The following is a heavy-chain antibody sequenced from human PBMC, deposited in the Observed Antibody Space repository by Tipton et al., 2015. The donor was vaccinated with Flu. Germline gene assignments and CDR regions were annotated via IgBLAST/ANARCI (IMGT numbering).Heavy chain of an antibody. V-gene: IGHV1-69*01. CDR1: GGTFSSYA. J-gene: IGHJ2*01. CDR3: ARDPDGGNALNWYFDL. CDR2: IIPIFGTA. Sequence: QVQLVQSGAEVKKPGSSVKVSCKASGGTFSSYAISWVRQAPGQGLEWMGGIIPIFGTANYAQKFQGRVTITADESTSTAYMELSSLRSEDTAVYYCARDPDGGNALNWYFDLWGRGPLVTVSS. D-gene: IGHD4-23*01.